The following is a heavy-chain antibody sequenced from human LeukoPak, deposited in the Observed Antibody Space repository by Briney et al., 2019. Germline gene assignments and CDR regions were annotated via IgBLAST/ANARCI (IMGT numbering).Heavy chain of an antibody. CDR3: ARWSIVPAAGFDY. J-gene: IGHJ4*02. CDR2: INPNSGGT. V-gene: IGHV1-2*02. Sequence: ASVKVSCKASGYTFTGYYMHWVRQAPGQGLEWMGWINPNSGGTNYAQKFQGRVTMTRDMSTSTVYMELSSLRSEDTAVYYCARWSIVPAAGFDYWGQGTLVTVSS. CDR1: GYTFTGYY. D-gene: IGHD2-2*01.